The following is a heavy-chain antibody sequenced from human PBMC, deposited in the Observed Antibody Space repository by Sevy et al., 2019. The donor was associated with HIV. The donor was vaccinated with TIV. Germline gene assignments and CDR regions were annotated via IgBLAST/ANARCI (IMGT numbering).Heavy chain of an antibody. Sequence: ASVKVSCKVSGHTLTELSIHWVRQAPGKGLEWMVGFHVEDAETIYAQKFQGRVTMTEDTSADTAYMELSSLRSEDTAVYYCAKMSRDFWSGFEYWGQGTLVTVSS. CDR1: GHTLTELS. D-gene: IGHD3-3*01. CDR2: FHVEDAET. V-gene: IGHV1-24*01. J-gene: IGHJ4*02. CDR3: AKMSRDFWSGFEY.